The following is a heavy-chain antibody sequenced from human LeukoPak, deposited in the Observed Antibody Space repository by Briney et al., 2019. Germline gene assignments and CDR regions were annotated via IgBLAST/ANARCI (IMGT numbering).Heavy chain of an antibody. CDR2: IKTKASGGTA. Sequence: GGSLRLFCTGSVFNFGEYAVNWVRQAPGKGLEWVGLIKTKASGGTAEYAASVRGRFTISRDDSKTIAYLQLNSLKSEDTAVYFCTREVERGGSYWGGDYWGQGTLVTVSS. CDR1: VFNFGEYA. V-gene: IGHV3-49*04. CDR3: TREVERGGSYWGGDY. J-gene: IGHJ4*02. D-gene: IGHD1-26*01.